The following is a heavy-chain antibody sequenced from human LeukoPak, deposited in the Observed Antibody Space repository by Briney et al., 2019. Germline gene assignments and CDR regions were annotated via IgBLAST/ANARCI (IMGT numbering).Heavy chain of an antibody. D-gene: IGHD3-22*01. CDR1: GFTFSSYA. CDR2: ISGSGGST. J-gene: IGHJ4*02. Sequence: QSGGSLRLSCAASGFTFSSYAMSWVRQAPGKGLEWVSAISGSGGSTYYADSVKGRFTISRDNSKNTLYLQMNSLRAEDTAVYYCAKNDSRDYYYYDSSPNPPRFEGAGYFDYWGQGTLVTVSS. V-gene: IGHV3-23*01. CDR3: AKNDSRDYYYYDSSPNPPRFEGAGYFDY.